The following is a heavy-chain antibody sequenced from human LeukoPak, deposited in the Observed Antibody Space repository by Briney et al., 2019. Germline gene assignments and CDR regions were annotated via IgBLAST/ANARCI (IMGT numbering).Heavy chain of an antibody. Sequence: GGSLRLSCAASGFTVSSNFMSWVRQAPGKGLEWVSVIYSGGRTYYADSVKGRFTISRDNSKNTLDLQMNSLRAEDTAVYYCARSIAARYFDYWGQGTLVIVSS. CDR1: GFTVSSNF. CDR3: ARSIAARYFDY. V-gene: IGHV3-66*01. D-gene: IGHD6-6*01. CDR2: IYSGGRT. J-gene: IGHJ4*02.